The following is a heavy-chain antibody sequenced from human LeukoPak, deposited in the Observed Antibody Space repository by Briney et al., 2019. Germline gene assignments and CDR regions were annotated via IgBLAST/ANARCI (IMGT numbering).Heavy chain of an antibody. D-gene: IGHD3-10*01. J-gene: IGHJ4*02. Sequence: SETLSLTCAVYGGSFSGYYWSWIRQPPGKGLEWIGEINHSGSTNYNPSLKSRVTISVDTSKNQISLKLSSVTAADTAVYYCARGLVVRGAIDYWGQGTLVTVSS. CDR2: INHSGST. CDR1: GGSFSGYY. V-gene: IGHV4-34*01. CDR3: ARGLVVRGAIDY.